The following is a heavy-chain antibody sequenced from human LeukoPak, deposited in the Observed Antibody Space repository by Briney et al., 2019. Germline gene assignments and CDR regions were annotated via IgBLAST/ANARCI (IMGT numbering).Heavy chain of an antibody. CDR2: INHSGST. CDR1: CGSFSGYY. V-gene: IGHV4-34*01. CDR3: ASNSYGFCFDY. Sequence: SETLSLTCAVYCGSFSGYYWSWIRQPPGKGLEWIGEINHSGSTNYNPSLKSRVTISVDTSKNQFSLKLSSVTAADTAVYYCASNSYGFCFDYWGQGTLVTVSS. J-gene: IGHJ4*02. D-gene: IGHD5-18*01.